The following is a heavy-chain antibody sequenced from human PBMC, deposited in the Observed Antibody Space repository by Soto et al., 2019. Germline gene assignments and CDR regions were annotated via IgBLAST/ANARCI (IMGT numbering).Heavy chain of an antibody. J-gene: IGHJ4*02. V-gene: IGHV2-70*01. D-gene: IGHD3-22*01. Sequence: GSGPTLVNPTQTLTLTFTFSGFSLSTSGVGVGWIRQPPGKALEWLALIDWDDDKYYSTSLKTRLTISKDTSKNQVVLTMTNMDPVDTATYYCARIRAYYDSSGYAYDYWGQGTLVTVSS. CDR1: GFSLSTSGVG. CDR2: IDWDDDK. CDR3: ARIRAYYDSSGYAYDY.